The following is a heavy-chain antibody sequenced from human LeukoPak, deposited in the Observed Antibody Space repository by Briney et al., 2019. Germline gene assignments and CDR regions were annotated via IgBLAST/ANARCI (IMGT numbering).Heavy chain of an antibody. J-gene: IGHJ6*03. D-gene: IGHD2-2*01. V-gene: IGHV4-34*01. CDR1: GGSFSGYY. Sequence: SETLSLTCAVYGGSFSGYYWSWIRQPPAKGLEWIGEINHSGSTNYNPSLKSRVTISVDTSKNQFSLKLSSVTAADTAVYYCASVNRYCSSTSCLYRGKYYYYYMDVWGKGTTVTVSS. CDR3: ASVNRYCSSTSCLYRGKYYYYYMDV. CDR2: INHSGST.